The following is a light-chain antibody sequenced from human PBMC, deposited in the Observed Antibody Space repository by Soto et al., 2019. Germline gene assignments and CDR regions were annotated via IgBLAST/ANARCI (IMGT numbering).Light chain of an antibody. J-gene: IGKJ1*01. Sequence: EIFVTQSPGTLSLSRGEIATLSCRASQSVSSNLAWYQQKPGQAPRLLIYGASTRATGIPARFSGSGSGTEFTLTISSLQSEDFAVYYCQQYNNWPWTFGQGTKVDIK. CDR1: QSVSSN. CDR2: GAS. V-gene: IGKV3-15*01. CDR3: QQYNNWPWT.